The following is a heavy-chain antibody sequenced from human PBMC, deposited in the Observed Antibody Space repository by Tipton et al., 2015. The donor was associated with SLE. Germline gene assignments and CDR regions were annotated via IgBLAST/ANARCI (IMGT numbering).Heavy chain of an antibody. J-gene: IGHJ3*02. D-gene: IGHD3-22*01. Sequence: QLVQSGAEVKKPGASVKVSCKASGYTFTSYGISWVRQAPGQGLEWMGWISAYNGNTNYAQKLQGRVTTTRNTSVSTAYMELSSLRSEDTAVYYCARVRLTYYYDSSPDAFDIWGQGTMVTVSS. CDR1: GYTFTSYG. CDR3: ARVRLTYYYDSSPDAFDI. CDR2: ISAYNGNT. V-gene: IGHV1-18*01.